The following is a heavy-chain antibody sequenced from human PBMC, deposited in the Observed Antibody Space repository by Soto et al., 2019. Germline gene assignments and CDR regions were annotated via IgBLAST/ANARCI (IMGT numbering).Heavy chain of an antibody. V-gene: IGHV1-69*12. CDR3: ARDPTTYTTVIRPQAFDV. D-gene: IGHD1-1*01. CDR2: IIPAFGTA. CDR1: GGSLSSYG. Sequence: QVRLVQSGAEVKKPGSSVKVSCKASGGSLSSYGISWVRQAPGQGPEWMGGIIPAFGTADYAQKFQDRVTITADESTSTVYLDLSSLRPEDTAMYYCARDPTTYTTVIRPQAFDVWGQGTMVTVSS. J-gene: IGHJ3*01.